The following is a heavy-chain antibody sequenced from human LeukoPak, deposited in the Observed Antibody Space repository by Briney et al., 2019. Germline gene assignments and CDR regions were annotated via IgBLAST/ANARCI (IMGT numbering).Heavy chain of an antibody. Sequence: GGSLRLSCAASGFTFSDYYMSWFRQAPGKGLEWVSYISDSGSAISYADSVKGRFTISRDNAKNSLYLQMNSLRAEDTAVYYCARGALLWFGAKMEYYFDYWGQGTPLTVSS. J-gene: IGHJ4*02. V-gene: IGHV3-11*04. CDR2: ISDSGSAI. D-gene: IGHD3-10*01. CDR3: ARGALLWFGAKMEYYFDY. CDR1: GFTFSDYY.